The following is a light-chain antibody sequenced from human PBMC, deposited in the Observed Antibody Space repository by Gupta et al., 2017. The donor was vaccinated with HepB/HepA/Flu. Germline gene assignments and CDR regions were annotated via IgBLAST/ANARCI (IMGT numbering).Light chain of an antibody. Sequence: DIKMSQSPSSLSASVRDRVTITCRENQSIANYLNWYQQKPGKAPKVLIYVTSSLKRGVPSRFSGSGSETEFTLTISSLQPEYFATYYCQQTYSSFSTFGQGTKVEIK. CDR2: VTS. CDR1: QSIANY. CDR3: QQTYSSFST. V-gene: IGKV1-39*01. J-gene: IGKJ1*01.